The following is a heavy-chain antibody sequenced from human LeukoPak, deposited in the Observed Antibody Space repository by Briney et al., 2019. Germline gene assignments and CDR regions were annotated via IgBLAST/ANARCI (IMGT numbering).Heavy chain of an antibody. Sequence: ASVNVSCQTSGYTFTDDFMQWVGQAPGQGLEGMGWINLNSCFTNYAQKFQVRVTMTRDTSISTAYMEVRRLRPDDTAVYYCAPTPEAYTSNWNVWGQRTLVTVSS. CDR1: GYTFTDDF. CDR2: INLNSCFT. J-gene: IGHJ4*02. D-gene: IGHD1-1*01. V-gene: IGHV1-2*02. CDR3: APTPEAYTSNWNV.